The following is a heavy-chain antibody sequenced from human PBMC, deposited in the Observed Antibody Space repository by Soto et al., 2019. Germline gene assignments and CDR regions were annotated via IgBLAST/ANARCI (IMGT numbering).Heavy chain of an antibody. CDR1: GFTFTSSA. J-gene: IGHJ4*02. CDR3: AAGFGGDGFWSGYPIDY. CDR2: IVVGSGNT. Sequence: SVKVSCKASGFTFTSSAVQWVRQARGQRLEWTGWIVVGSGNTNYAQKFQERVTITRDMSTSTAYMELSSLRSEDTAVYYCAAGFGGDGFWSGYPIDYWGQGTLVTVSS. D-gene: IGHD3-3*01. V-gene: IGHV1-58*01.